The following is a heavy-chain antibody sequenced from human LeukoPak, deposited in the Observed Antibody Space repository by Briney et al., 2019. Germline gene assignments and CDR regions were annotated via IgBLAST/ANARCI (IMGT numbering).Heavy chain of an antibody. CDR1: GYSFTSYW. D-gene: IGHD3-10*01. J-gene: IGHJ6*03. V-gene: IGHV5-51*01. Sequence: GESLKISCKGSGYSFTSYWIGWVRQMPGKGLEWMGIIYPGDSDTRYSPSFQGQVTISTDKSISTAYLQWSSLKASDPAMYYCARNYGSGSSYYYYYMDVWGKGTTVTVSS. CDR3: ARNYGSGSSYYYYYMDV. CDR2: IYPGDSDT.